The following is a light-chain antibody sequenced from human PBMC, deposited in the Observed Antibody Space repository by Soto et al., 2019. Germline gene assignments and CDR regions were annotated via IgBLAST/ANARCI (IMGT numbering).Light chain of an antibody. V-gene: IGLV2-14*03. Sequence: QSALTQPASVSGSPGQSITISCTGTTSDVGGYNHVSWYQQHPGKAPKLMIYDVTNRPSGVSNRFSGSKSGNTASLTISGLQAEEEDDYYCSSSTNTSTLVFGGGTKLTVL. CDR1: TSDVGGYNH. J-gene: IGLJ2*01. CDR3: SSSTNTSTLV. CDR2: DVT.